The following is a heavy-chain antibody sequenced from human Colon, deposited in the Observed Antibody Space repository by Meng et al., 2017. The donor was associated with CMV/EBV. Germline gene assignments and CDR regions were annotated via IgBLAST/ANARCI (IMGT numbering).Heavy chain of an antibody. Sequence: GQLLESGGGLVQPGGSLRLSCVASGLTFSNYWMHWVRQAPGKGLVWVSRINADGRSTDYADSVKGRFTISRDNAKNTLYLQMNSLKVEDTAVYYCARTQGAINIWGQGTLVTVSS. V-gene: IGHV3-74*01. CDR2: INADGRST. CDR3: ARTQGAINI. D-gene: IGHD1-26*01. CDR1: GLTFSNYW. J-gene: IGHJ4*02.